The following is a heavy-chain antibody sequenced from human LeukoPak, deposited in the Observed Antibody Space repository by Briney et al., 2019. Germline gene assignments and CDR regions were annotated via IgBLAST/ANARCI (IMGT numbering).Heavy chain of an antibody. D-gene: IGHD2-21*01. CDR2: IRSYSSYI. V-gene: IGHV3-21*01. CDR3: ARYSEVYYYVDV. Sequence: GGSLRLSCAASGFTFDTYNFNWVRQAPGKGLEWVATIRSYSSYIHYADSVKGRFTISRDDAKKSMYLQMNSLRVEDTAVYFCARYSEVYYYVDVWGTGTTVTVSS. J-gene: IGHJ6*03. CDR1: GFTFDTYN.